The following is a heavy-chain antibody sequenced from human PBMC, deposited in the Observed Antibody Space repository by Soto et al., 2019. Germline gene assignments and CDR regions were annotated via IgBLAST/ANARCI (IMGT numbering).Heavy chain of an antibody. CDR2: INSDGTRA. CDR3: ASAHSGPD. J-gene: IGHJ4*02. Sequence: GSRRLSCAASGCTFSNYWMYWVRQVPGKGLVWVSRINSDGTRAAYGDSVKGRFTISRDNAKRTLYLQMNSLRADDTAVYYCASAHSGPDWGQGTLVTV. V-gene: IGHV3-74*01. CDR1: GCTFSNYW. D-gene: IGHD2-15*01.